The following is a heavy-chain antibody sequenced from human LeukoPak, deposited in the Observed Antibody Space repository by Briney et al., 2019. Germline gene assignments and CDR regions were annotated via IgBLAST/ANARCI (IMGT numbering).Heavy chain of an antibody. CDR2: IYYSGST. D-gene: IGHD1-20*01. Sequence: SETLSLTCTVSGGSISSYYWSWIRQPPGKGLEWIGYIYYSGSTNYNPSLKSRVTTSVDTSKNQFSLKLSSVTAADTAVYYCATCNWNYGMDVWGQGTTVTVSS. CDR3: ATCNWNYGMDV. CDR1: GGSISSYY. J-gene: IGHJ6*02. V-gene: IGHV4-59*01.